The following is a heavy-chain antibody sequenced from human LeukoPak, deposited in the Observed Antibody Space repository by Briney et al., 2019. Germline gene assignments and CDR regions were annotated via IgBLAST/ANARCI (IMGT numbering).Heavy chain of an antibody. V-gene: IGHV5-51*01. CDR3: ARVAAAGTGLGRFDP. CDR1: GYSFTSYW. Sequence: GESLKISCKGSGYSFTSYWIGWVRQMPGKGLEWMGIIYPGDSDTRYSPSFQGQVTISADKSISTAYLQWSSLKASDTVMYYCARVAAAGTGLGRFDPWGQGTLVTVSS. D-gene: IGHD6-13*01. CDR2: IYPGDSDT. J-gene: IGHJ5*02.